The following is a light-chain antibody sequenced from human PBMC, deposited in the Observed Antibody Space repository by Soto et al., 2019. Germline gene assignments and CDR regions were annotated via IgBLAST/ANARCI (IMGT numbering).Light chain of an antibody. Sequence: ALTQPASVSGSRGQSITISCTGTSSDVGSYNYVSWYQQHPGKAPKLMIYEVSDRPSGISSRFSGSKSGNTASLTISGLQTEDEADYYCSSYTSSSTLFGTGTKVTVL. J-gene: IGLJ1*01. CDR1: SSDVGSYNY. CDR2: EVS. CDR3: SSYTSSSTL. V-gene: IGLV2-14*01.